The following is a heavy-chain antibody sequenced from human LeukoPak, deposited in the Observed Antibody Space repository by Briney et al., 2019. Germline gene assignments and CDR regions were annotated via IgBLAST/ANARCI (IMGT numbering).Heavy chain of an antibody. CDR1: GYTFTSYD. Sequence: ASVKVSCKASGYTFTSYDINWVRQATGQGLEWMGWMNPKSGNTGYAQKFQGRVTMTRDTSIGTAYLELSSLTSDDTAVYYCARKGASDYWGQGTLVTVSS. V-gene: IGHV1-8*02. J-gene: IGHJ4*02. CDR2: MNPKSGNT. CDR3: ARKGASDY.